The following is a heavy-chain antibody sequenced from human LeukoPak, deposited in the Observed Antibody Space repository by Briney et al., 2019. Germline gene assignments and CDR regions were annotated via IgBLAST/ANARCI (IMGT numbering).Heavy chain of an antibody. J-gene: IGHJ5*02. CDR3: ARGYNWNDNWFDP. CDR1: GGSISSYY. CDR2: IYYSGST. Sequence: SETLSLTCTVSGGSISSYYWSRIRQPPGKGLEWIGYIYYSGSTNYNPSLKSRVTISVDTSKNQFSLKLSSVTAADTAVYYCARGYNWNDNWFDPWGQGTLVTVSS. V-gene: IGHV4-59*01. D-gene: IGHD1-20*01.